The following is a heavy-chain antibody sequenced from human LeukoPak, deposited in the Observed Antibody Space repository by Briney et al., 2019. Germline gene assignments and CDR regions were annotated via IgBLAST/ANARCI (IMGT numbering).Heavy chain of an antibody. J-gene: IGHJ6*03. Sequence: GGSLRLSCAASGFTVSSNYMSWVRQAPGKGLEWVSVIYSGGSTYYADSVKGRFTISRDNSKNTLYLQMNSLRAEDTAVYYCARGRWIQLWSSYYYYYMDVWGKGTTVTVSS. CDR1: GFTVSSNY. CDR3: ARGRWIQLWSSYYYYYMDV. V-gene: IGHV3-53*01. CDR2: IYSGGST. D-gene: IGHD5-18*01.